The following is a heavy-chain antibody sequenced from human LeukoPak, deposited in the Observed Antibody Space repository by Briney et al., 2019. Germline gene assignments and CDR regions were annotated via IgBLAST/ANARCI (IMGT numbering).Heavy chain of an antibody. J-gene: IGHJ5*02. CDR1: GGSISSSSYY. D-gene: IGHD4-17*01. CDR3: ARHASYGDKFDP. V-gene: IGHV4-39*01. Sequence: SETLSLTCTVSGGSISSSSYYWGWIRQPPGKGLEWIGSLYFSGNTYYNPSLKSRATISVDTPKNHFSLKLSSVTAADTAVYYRARHASYGDKFDPWGQGTLVTVSS. CDR2: LYFSGNT.